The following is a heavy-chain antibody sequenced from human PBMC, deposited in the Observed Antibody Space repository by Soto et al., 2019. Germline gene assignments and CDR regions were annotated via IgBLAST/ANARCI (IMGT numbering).Heavy chain of an antibody. Sequence: SVKVSCKASGGTFSSYAISWVRQAPGQGLEWMGGIIPIFGTANYAQKFQGRVTITADKSTSTAYMELSSLRSEDTAVYYCALNADYVWGSYRPLDYWGQGTLVTVSS. CDR1: GGTFSSYA. J-gene: IGHJ4*02. CDR3: ALNADYVWGSYRPLDY. D-gene: IGHD3-16*02. CDR2: IIPIFGTA. V-gene: IGHV1-69*06.